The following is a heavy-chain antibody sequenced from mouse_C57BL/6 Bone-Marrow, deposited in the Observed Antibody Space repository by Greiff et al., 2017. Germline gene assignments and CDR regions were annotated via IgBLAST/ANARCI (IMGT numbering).Heavy chain of an antibody. J-gene: IGHJ4*01. Sequence: EVKLQESGGGLVQPGGSMKLSCAASGFTFSDAWMDWVRQSPEKGLEWVAEIRNKANNHATYYAESVKGRFTISRDDSKCSVYLQMNILRAEDTGIYYCTLNWAYAMDYWGQGTSVTVSS. V-gene: IGHV6-6*01. CDR2: IRNKANNHAT. CDR1: GFTFSDAW. D-gene: IGHD4-1*02. CDR3: TLNWAYAMDY.